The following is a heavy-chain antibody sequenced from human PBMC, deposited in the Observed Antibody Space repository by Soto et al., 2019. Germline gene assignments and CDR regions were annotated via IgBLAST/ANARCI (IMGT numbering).Heavy chain of an antibody. CDR3: ARARGGWSDFDY. Sequence: QVQLVQSGAEVKKPGASVTVSCQASGYTFASYAMHWVRQVPGQRPEWMGWINADNDNTKYSQKSQGRVTIYRDTSASTAYRELSSLRSEDTAVYYCARARGGWSDFDYWGQGTLVTVSS. CDR2: INADNDNT. D-gene: IGHD6-19*01. V-gene: IGHV1-3*01. J-gene: IGHJ4*02. CDR1: GYTFASYA.